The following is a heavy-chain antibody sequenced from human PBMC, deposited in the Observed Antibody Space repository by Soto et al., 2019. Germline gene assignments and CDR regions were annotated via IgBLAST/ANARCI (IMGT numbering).Heavy chain of an antibody. Sequence: GESLKISCKGSGYIFTSYWIGWVRQMPWKGLEWMGIIYPGDSDTRYSPSFQGQVTISADKSISTAYLQWSSLKASDTAIYYCARTAAAGKYYYGVDVWGQGTTVTVSS. V-gene: IGHV5-51*01. CDR1: GYIFTSYW. CDR2: IYPGDSDT. CDR3: ARTAAAGKYYYGVDV. D-gene: IGHD6-13*01. J-gene: IGHJ6*02.